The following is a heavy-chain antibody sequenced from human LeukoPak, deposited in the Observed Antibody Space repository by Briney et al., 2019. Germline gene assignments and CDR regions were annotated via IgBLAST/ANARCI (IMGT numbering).Heavy chain of an antibody. J-gene: IGHJ4*02. CDR1: GGSISSGGYY. V-gene: IGHV4-39*01. CDR2: IYYSGST. Sequence: PSQTLSLTCTVSGGSISSGGYYWSWIRRPPGKGLEWIGSIYYSGSTYYNPSLKSRVTVSVDTSKNQFSLNLSSVTAADTAVYYCVRGSTLRHYQYWGQGTLVTVSS. CDR3: VRGSTLRHYQY. D-gene: IGHD3-16*01.